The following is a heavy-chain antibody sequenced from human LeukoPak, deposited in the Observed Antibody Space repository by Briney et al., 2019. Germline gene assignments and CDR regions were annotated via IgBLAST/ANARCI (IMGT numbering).Heavy chain of an antibody. D-gene: IGHD3-10*01. CDR3: ARGRSSRPHSQLDY. CDR1: GFTLSSYW. CDR2: FYSDGSRT. V-gene: IGHV3-74*01. Sequence: PGGSLRLSCAGSGFTLSSYWMHWVRQAPGKGLVWVSRFYSDGSRTNYADSVKGRFTISRDNAKNSLYLQMNSLRAEDTAVYYCARGRSSRPHSQLDYWGQGTLVTVSS. J-gene: IGHJ4*02.